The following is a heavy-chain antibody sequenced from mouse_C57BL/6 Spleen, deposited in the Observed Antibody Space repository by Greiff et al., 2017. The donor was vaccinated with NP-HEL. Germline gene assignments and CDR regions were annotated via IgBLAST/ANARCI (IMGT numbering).Heavy chain of an antibody. CDR3: ARSVAYDCYAMDY. CDR1: GYTFTSYW. CDR2: INPSSCYT. Sequence: VQLQQSGAELVKPGASVKLSCTASGYTFTSYWMHWVKQRPGQGLEWIGYINPSSCYTKYKQKFKDKVTLTADTASSTAYMQLSSLTYEDSAVYYCARSVAYDCYAMDYWGQGTSVTVSS. V-gene: IGHV1-7*01. J-gene: IGHJ4*01.